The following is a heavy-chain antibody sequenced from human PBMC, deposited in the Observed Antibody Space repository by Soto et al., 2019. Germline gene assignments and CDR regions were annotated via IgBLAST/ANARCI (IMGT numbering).Heavy chain of an antibody. CDR1: GYSISGGSY. D-gene: IGHD6-19*01. Sequence: SETLSLTCTVSGYSISGGSYWAWIRQPPGKGPEWIASIYHGGTTFYNPSLKSRITISVDTSNNQFSLKLTSVTAADTAVYYCARVHVMVVAGSTFDYWGHGTLVTVSS. CDR2: IYHGGTT. V-gene: IGHV4-38-2*02. CDR3: ARVHVMVVAGSTFDY. J-gene: IGHJ4*01.